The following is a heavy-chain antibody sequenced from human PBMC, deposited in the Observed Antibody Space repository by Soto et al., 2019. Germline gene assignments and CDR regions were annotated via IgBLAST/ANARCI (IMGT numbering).Heavy chain of an antibody. V-gene: IGHV5-51*01. CDR2: IYPGDSDT. CDR1: GYSFTSYW. D-gene: IGHD3-3*01. Sequence: GESLKISCKGSGYSFTSYWIGWVRQMPGKGLEWMGIIYPGDSDTRYSPSFQGQVTISADKSISTAYLQWSSLKASDTAMYYCARQSVVLRFLEWLSHDGMDVWGKWTKVTVS. J-gene: IGHJ6*04. CDR3: ARQSVVLRFLEWLSHDGMDV.